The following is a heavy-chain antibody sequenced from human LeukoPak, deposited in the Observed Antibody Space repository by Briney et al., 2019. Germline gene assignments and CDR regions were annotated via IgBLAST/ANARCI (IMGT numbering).Heavy chain of an antibody. Sequence: PGGSLRLSCAASGFTFSSYAMHWVRQAPGKGLEWVAVISYDGSNKYYAGSVKGRFTISRDNSKNTLYLQMNSLRAEDTAVYYCARGSIRGYFDYWGQGALVTVSS. D-gene: IGHD3-10*01. CDR3: ARGSIRGYFDY. J-gene: IGHJ4*02. CDR1: GFTFSSYA. V-gene: IGHV3-30-3*01. CDR2: ISYDGSNK.